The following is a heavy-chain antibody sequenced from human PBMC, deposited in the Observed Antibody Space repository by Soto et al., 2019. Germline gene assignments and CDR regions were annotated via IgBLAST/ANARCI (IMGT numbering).Heavy chain of an antibody. CDR1: GGSISSGAYY. J-gene: IGHJ5*02. CDR2: IYYSGST. V-gene: IGHV4-31*03. CDR3: ARHGESGSYLTWFDP. Sequence: SETLSLTCTVSGGSISSGAYYWSWIRQHPGKGLEWIGYIYYSGSTYYNPSLKSRLTISVDASKNQFSLKLSSVTAADTAVYYCARHGESGSYLTWFDPWGQGTLVTVSS. D-gene: IGHD3-10*01.